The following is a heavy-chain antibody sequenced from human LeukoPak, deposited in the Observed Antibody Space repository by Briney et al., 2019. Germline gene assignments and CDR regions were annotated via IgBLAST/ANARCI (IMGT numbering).Heavy chain of an antibody. V-gene: IGHV4-4*09. CDR3: ARQYPYYYYMDV. J-gene: IGHJ6*03. CDR1: GGSISSYY. Sequence: SETLSFTCTVSGGSISSYYWSWIRQPPGEGLEWMGDIYTSGSTNYNPSLKSRVTISVDTSKNQFSLKLSSVTAADTAVYYCARQYPYYYYMDVWGKGTTVTVSS. CDR2: IYTSGST. D-gene: IGHD4-11*01.